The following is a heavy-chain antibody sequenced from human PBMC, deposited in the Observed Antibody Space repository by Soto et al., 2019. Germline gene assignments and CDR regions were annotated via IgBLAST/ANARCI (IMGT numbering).Heavy chain of an antibody. D-gene: IGHD3-10*01. J-gene: IGHJ6*02. V-gene: IGHV4-30-4*01. Sequence: TLSLTCTVSGGSISSGDYYWSWIRQPPGKGLEWIGYIYYSGSTYYNPSLKSRVTISVDTSKNQFSLKLSSVTAADTAVYYWARGNGSGSPPEHYYRRAAWGEGTRVTVSS. CDR1: GGSISSGDYY. CDR3: ARGNGSGSPPEHYYRRAA. CDR2: IYYSGST.